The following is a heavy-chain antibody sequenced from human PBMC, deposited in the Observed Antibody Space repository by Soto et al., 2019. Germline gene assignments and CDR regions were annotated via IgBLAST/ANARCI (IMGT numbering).Heavy chain of an antibody. J-gene: IGHJ4*02. CDR1: GFTLSDYN. CDR3: ARIASYGDILFDF. V-gene: IGHV3-48*01. Sequence: EVQLVESGGGSVQPGGSLRLSCAASGFTLSDYNMNWVRQAPGKGLEWVSYISSRHTIYYADSVKGRFTISRDNAKKSLYLQMNGLRAEDTAVYYCARIASYGDILFDFWGQGMLVTVSS. D-gene: IGHD4-17*01. CDR2: ISSRHTI.